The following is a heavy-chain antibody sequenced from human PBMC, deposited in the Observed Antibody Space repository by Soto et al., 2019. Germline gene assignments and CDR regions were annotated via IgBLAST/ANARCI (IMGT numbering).Heavy chain of an antibody. CDR2: IYYSGET. V-gene: IGHV4-59*01. J-gene: IGHJ6*02. CDR3: ARDQGGEFLKGSGMDV. D-gene: IGHD3-10*01. Sequence: QVQLQESGPGLVKPSETLSLACTVSGDSISIYYWSWIRLSPGKGLEWIGYIYYSGETNYNPSVKSRVTISVDRTKNQFSLKLSSVTAADTAVYYCARDQGGEFLKGSGMDVWGQGTTVTVSS. CDR1: GDSISIYY.